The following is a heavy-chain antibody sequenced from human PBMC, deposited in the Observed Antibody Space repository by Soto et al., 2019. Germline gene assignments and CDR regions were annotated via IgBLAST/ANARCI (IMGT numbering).Heavy chain of an antibody. Sequence: XGSLRLSCEASGFTFNTYSLHWVRQPPGRGLEWLAAIWYDGTQKYYADSVKGRFIISRDNSKKTLYLEMNSLRAEDTAVYYCARAGGTTVAGLWHFGYWGQGTLVTVSS. CDR1: GFTFNTYS. CDR3: ARAGGTTVAGLWHFGY. V-gene: IGHV3-33*01. J-gene: IGHJ4*02. D-gene: IGHD4-17*01. CDR2: IWYDGTQK.